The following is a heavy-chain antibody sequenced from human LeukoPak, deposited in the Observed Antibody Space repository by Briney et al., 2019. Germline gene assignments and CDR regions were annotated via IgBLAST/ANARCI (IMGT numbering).Heavy chain of an antibody. J-gene: IGHJ3*02. V-gene: IGHV4-59*01. D-gene: IGHD2-15*01. CDR3: ARGAGYCSGGSCYDDAFDI. Sequence: PSETLSLTCTVSGDSISGYYWSWLRQPPGKGLEWIGFVDYNGRTHYNPSLMSRVTISVDTSKNQISLDLASVTAADTAVYFCARGAGYCSGGSCYDDAFDIWGQGTMVTVSS. CDR1: GDSISGYY. CDR2: VDYNGRT.